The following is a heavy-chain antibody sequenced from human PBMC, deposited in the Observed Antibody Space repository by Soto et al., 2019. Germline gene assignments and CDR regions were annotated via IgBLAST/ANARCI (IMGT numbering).Heavy chain of an antibody. J-gene: IGHJ5*02. CDR3: ARGYCSGGSCYEINLFDP. V-gene: IGHV1-69*01. Sequence: QVQLVQSGAEVKKPGSSVKVSCTASGGTFSSYAISWVRQAPGQGLEWMGGIIPIFGTANYAQKFQGRVPITADESTSTAYMELSSLRSEDTAVYYCARGYCSGGSCYEINLFDPWGQGTLVTVSS. D-gene: IGHD2-15*01. CDR1: GGTFSSYA. CDR2: IIPIFGTA.